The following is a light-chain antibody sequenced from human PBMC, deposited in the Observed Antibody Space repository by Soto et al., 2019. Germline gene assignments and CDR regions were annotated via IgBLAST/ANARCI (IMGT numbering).Light chain of an antibody. Sequence: NQMTQSPSSLSASVVDIVTITGGASQSISSYLNWYQQKPGKVNKILIYAASSLQSGVPSRFSGSGSGTDFTLTISSLQPEDFATYYCQQSYSTPITFGQGTRLEIK. V-gene: IGKV1-39*01. J-gene: IGKJ5*01. CDR3: QQSYSTPIT. CDR1: QSISSY. CDR2: AAS.